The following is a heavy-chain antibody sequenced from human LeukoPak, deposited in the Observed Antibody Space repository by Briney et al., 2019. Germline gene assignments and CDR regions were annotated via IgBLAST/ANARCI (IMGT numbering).Heavy chain of an antibody. CDR1: GFTFSSYA. V-gene: IGHV3-30-3*01. CDR3: ARDGLAGDFDY. J-gene: IGHJ4*02. CDR2: ISYDGSNK. Sequence: PGGSLRLSCAASGFTFSSYAMHWVRQAPGKGLEWVAVISYDGSNKYYADSVKGRFTISRDNSKNTLYLQMNSLRAEDTAVYYCARDGLAGDFDYWGQGTLVTVSS. D-gene: IGHD6-13*01.